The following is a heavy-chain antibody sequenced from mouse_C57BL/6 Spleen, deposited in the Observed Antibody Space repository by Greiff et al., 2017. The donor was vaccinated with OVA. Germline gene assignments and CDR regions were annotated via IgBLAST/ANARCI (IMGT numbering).Heavy chain of an antibody. J-gene: IGHJ3*01. CDR2: IWSDGST. V-gene: IGHV2-6-1*01. CDR3: ARHGDGGFAD. D-gene: IGHD3-3*01. CDR1: GFSLTSYG. Sequence: VKLVESGPGLVAPSQCLSITCTVSGFSLTSYGVHWVRQPPGKGLEWLVVIWSDGSTTYNSALNSSLSISKDNSKSQVFLKMNSLQTDDTAMYYCARHGDGGFADWGQGTLVTVSA.